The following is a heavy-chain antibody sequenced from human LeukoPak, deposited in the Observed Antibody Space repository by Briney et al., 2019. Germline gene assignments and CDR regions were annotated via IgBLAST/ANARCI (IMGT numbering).Heavy chain of an antibody. J-gene: IGHJ6*02. CDR3: ARRSSSWYGGGSMDYYYYGMDV. D-gene: IGHD6-13*01. V-gene: IGHV5-51*01. CDR1: EYSFTSYW. CDR2: VYPGDSDT. Sequence: PGESLKISCKGSEYSFTSYWIGWVRQMPGKGLEWMGIVYPGDSDTRYSPSFQGQVTISADKSISTAYLQWSSLKASDTAMYYCARRSSSWYGGGSMDYYYYGMDVWGQGTTVTVSS.